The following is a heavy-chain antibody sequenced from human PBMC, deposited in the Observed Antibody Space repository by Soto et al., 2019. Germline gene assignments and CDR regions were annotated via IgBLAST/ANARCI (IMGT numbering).Heavy chain of an antibody. V-gene: IGHV3-64D*08. D-gene: IGHD5-12*01. CDR1: GFTFSSYP. CDR3: TRGYSGYILRYFDY. J-gene: IGHJ4*02. CDR2: VSANGGTT. Sequence: GGSLRLSCSASGFTFSSYPLHWVRRAPGRGLEYLSAVSANGGTTFYADSVKGRFTISRDNSKNTLFLQMSSLRGDDTAVYYCTRGYSGYILRYFDYWGQGTLVTVSS.